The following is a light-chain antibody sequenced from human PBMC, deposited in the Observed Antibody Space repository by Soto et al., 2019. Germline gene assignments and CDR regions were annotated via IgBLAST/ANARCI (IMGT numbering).Light chain of an antibody. CDR1: SSDVGGYNL. V-gene: IGLV2-23*01. CDR2: EDA. J-gene: IGLJ3*02. CDR3: CSYAGSGTGV. Sequence: QSVLTQPASVSGSPGQSITISCTGTSSDVGGYNLVSWYQQHPGKAPKLIIYEDAKRPSGLSNRFSGSKSGNTASLTISGLQAEDEADYYCCSYAGSGTGVFGGGTKLTVL.